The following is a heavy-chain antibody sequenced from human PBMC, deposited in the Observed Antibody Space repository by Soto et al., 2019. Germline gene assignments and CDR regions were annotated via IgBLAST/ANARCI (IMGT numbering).Heavy chain of an antibody. V-gene: IGHV5-51*01. CDR3: ARTPTVSLGFYYYGMDV. Sequence: GESLMISCKGSGYSFTNYWVGWVRQMPGRGLEWRGIIYPGDSDTKYSPSLHGLATISSDRSTAYLQWRSLKASDTAIYYCARTPTVSLGFYYYGMDVWGQGTTVTVSS. CDR1: GYSFTNYW. CDR2: IYPGDSDT. D-gene: IGHD3-16*02. J-gene: IGHJ6*02.